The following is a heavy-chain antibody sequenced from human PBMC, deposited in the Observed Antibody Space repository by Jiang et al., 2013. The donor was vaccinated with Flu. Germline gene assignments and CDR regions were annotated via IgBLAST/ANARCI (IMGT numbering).Heavy chain of an antibody. J-gene: IGHJ6*02. V-gene: IGHV4-31*03. CDR2: IYYTVST. D-gene: IGHD3-3*01. CDR3: ARRDTLFGVLTHGMDV. Sequence: GSGLVKPSQTLSLTCSVSGGSISSGGYYWTWIRQYPGKGLEWIGYIYYTVSTYYNPSLKSRVTLSMDTSKNQFSLKLTSVTAADTAVYYCARRDTLFGVLTHGMDVVGPRD. CDR1: GGSISSGGYY.